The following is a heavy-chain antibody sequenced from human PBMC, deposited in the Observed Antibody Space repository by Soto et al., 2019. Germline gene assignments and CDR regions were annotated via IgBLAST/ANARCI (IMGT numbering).Heavy chain of an antibody. V-gene: IGHV1-69*13. Sequence: GASVKVSCKASGGTFNNYPITWVRQAPGQGLEWMGGSIPIFGTANYAQKFQGRVTISVDESTSTAYMELSSLRSEDTAVYYCARGRGYSGEDQYYYFDMDVWGQGTTVTGLL. CDR3: ARGRGYSGEDQYYYFDMDV. D-gene: IGHD5-12*01. J-gene: IGHJ6*02. CDR1: GGTFNNYP. CDR2: SIPIFGTA.